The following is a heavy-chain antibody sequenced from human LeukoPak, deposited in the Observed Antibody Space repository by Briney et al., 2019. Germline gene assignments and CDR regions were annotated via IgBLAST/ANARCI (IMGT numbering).Heavy chain of an antibody. CDR1: GFMFADYA. J-gene: IGHJ4*02. V-gene: IGHV3-49*04. Sequence: GGSLRLSCTASGFMFADYAMTWVRQAPGKGLEWVGFIASETYGGTAEYAASVKGRFTISRDDSKSIAYLQMNSLKTEDTAVYYCTRDQTPYYWGQGTLVTVSS. CDR3: TRDQTPYY. CDR2: IASETYGGTA.